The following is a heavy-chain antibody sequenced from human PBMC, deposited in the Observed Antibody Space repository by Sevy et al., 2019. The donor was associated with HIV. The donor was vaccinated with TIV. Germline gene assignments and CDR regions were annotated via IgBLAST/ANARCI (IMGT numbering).Heavy chain of an antibody. CDR3: AVSLSSSWYHWFDP. J-gene: IGHJ5*02. D-gene: IGHD6-13*01. V-gene: IGHV1-18*04. Sequence: ASVKVSCKASGYTFTSYGISWVRQAPGQGLEWMGWISAYNGNTNYAQKLQGRVTMTTDTSTSTAYMELRSLRSDDTAAYYCAVSLSSSWYHWFDPWGQGTLVTVSS. CDR1: GYTFTSYG. CDR2: ISAYNGNT.